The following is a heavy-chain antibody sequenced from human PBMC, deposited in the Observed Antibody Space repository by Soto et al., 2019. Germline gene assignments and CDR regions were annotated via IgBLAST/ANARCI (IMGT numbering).Heavy chain of an antibody. V-gene: IGHV3-13*01. D-gene: IGHD2-15*01. CDR2: IGTAGDT. CDR1: RISLISFD. Sequence: LSCEACRISLISFDMPWVCQTTGKGLEWVSTIGTAGDTYYAVSVKGCFTISRDNAKNSLSLQMKSLQARHMAVYCCARGQEVGAHFFDSWGPGTQGTV. J-gene: IGHJ4*02. CDR3: ARGQEVGAHFFDS.